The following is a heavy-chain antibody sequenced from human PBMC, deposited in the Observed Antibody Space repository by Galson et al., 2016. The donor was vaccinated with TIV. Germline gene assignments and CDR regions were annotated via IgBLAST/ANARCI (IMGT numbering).Heavy chain of an antibody. V-gene: IGHV4-38-2*01. CDR1: SYSIGSGFF. Sequence: LSLTCAVSSYSIGSGFFWGWIRQTPGKGLEWIATGHHSGVTYYNPSLKSRVAISLDTSNNQFFLRLNSVTAADRAVYFCARHEGGAFDIWGQGTMVTVSS. CDR2: GHHSGVT. CDR3: ARHEGGAFDI. J-gene: IGHJ3*02.